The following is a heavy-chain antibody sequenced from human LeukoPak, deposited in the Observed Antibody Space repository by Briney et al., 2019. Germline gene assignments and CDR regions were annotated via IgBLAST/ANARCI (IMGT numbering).Heavy chain of an antibody. D-gene: IGHD6-19*01. Sequence: GASVKVSCKASGYTFTSYAMHWVRQAPGQRLEWMGWINAGNGNTKYSQKFQGRVTITRDTSASTAYMELSSLRSEDTAVYYCARGVGYSSGWRALPDYWGQGTLVTVSS. CDR3: ARGVGYSSGWRALPDY. CDR1: GYTFTSYA. J-gene: IGHJ4*02. V-gene: IGHV1-3*01. CDR2: INAGNGNT.